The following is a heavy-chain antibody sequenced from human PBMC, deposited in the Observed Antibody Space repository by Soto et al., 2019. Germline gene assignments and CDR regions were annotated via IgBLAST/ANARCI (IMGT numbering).Heavy chain of an antibody. D-gene: IGHD6-19*01. CDR3: ARRTVNIRTFYSGLKTHCFDY. CDR2: IYYSGST. V-gene: IGHV4-39*01. CDR1: GDSMSSRDYY. Sequence: QLQLHESGPGLVKPSETLSLTCAVAGDSMSSRDYYWGWIRQTPGKWLEWIGSIYYSGSTYYNPSLQSRVAISVDTSKNQFSLKLKSVTAADTAIYYCARRTVNIRTFYSGLKTHCFDYWGQGAPVTVSS. J-gene: IGHJ4*02.